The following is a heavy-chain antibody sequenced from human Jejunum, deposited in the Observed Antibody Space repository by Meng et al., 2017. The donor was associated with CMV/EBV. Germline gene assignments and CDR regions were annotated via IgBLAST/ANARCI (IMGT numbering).Heavy chain of an antibody. J-gene: IGHJ4*02. D-gene: IGHD6-19*01. Sequence: QVRMVQSVAKVKKPGASVKVSCKASGDTFTSYYMHWVRQAPGQGLEWMGIISPSGGSKSYAQKFQGRVTMTRDTSTSTGYMELSSLRSEDTAVYYCARFSSAWYADYWGQGTLVTVSS. V-gene: IGHV1-46*01. CDR2: ISPSGGSK. CDR3: ARFSSAWYADY. CDR1: GDTFTSYY.